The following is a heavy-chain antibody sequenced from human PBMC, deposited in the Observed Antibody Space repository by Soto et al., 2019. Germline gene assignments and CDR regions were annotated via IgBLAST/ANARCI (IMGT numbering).Heavy chain of an antibody. D-gene: IGHD6-13*01. CDR2: IYTSGST. Sequence: SETLSLTCTVSGGPISSYYWSWIRQPAGKGLEWIGRIYTSGSTNYNPSLKSRVTMSVDTSKKQFSLKLSSVTAADTAVYYCARDFFEAAGPLYYFHYCGPGTLLTVDS. V-gene: IGHV4-4*07. J-gene: IGHJ4*02. CDR1: GGPISSYY. CDR3: ARDFFEAAGPLYYFHY.